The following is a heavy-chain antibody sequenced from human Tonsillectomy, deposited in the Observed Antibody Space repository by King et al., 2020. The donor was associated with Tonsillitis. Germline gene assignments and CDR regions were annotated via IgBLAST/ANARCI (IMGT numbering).Heavy chain of an antibody. V-gene: IGHV3-23*04. CDR3: AKASHYDFWSGYGSQPDAFDI. J-gene: IGHJ3*02. CDR2: ISGSGSST. D-gene: IGHD3-3*01. Sequence: VQLVESGGGLVQPGGSLRLSCAASGFTFSSYAMSWVRQAPGKGLEWVSTISGSGSSTYYADSVKGRFTISRDSSMNTLYLQMNSLRAEDTAVYFCAKASHYDFWSGYGSQPDAFDIWGQGTMVTVSS. CDR1: GFTFSSYA.